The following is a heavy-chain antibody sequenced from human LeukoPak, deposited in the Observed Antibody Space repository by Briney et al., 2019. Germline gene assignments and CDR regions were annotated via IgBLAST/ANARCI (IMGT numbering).Heavy chain of an antibody. CDR2: ISPDGKDT. J-gene: IGHJ4*02. CDR3: ARVQGGGYRTADY. D-gene: IGHD6-19*01. Sequence: GGSLRLSCAASGFTFSNYWMYWVRQVPGKGLVWVSRISPDGKDTSHADSVKGRFTISRDNAKNTLFLQMNSLRGEDTAMYYCARVQGGGYRTADYWGQGALVTVSS. CDR1: GFTFSNYW. V-gene: IGHV3-74*01.